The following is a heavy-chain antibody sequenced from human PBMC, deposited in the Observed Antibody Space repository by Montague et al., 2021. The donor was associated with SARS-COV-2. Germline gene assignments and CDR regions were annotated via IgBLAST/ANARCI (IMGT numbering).Heavy chain of an antibody. D-gene: IGHD1-1*01. CDR1: GFSLSTSGMC. J-gene: IGHJ6*02. V-gene: IGHV2-70*01. Sequence: PALVKPTQTLTLTCTFSGFSLSTSGMCVSWIRQPPGKALEWLALIDWDDDKYYSTSLKTRLTISKDTSKNQVVLTMTNMDPMDTATYYCARINSDPLDYYYYGMDVWGQGTTVTVSS. CDR3: ARINSDPLDYYYYGMDV. CDR2: IDWDDDK.